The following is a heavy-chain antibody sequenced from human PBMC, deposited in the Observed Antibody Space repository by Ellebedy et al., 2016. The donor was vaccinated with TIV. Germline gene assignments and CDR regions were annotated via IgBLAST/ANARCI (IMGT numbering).Heavy chain of an antibody. CDR2: ISSSSSTI. CDR1: GFTFSSYS. J-gene: IGHJ6*02. Sequence: PGGSLRLSCAASGFTFSSYSMNWVRQAQGKGLEWLSYISSSSSTIFYADSVKGRFTISRDNAKNSLYLQMNSLRAEDTAVYYCARDRSEQWQLLVSYYYYGMDVWGQGTTVTVSS. V-gene: IGHV3-48*01. CDR3: ARDRSEQWQLLVSYYYYGMDV. D-gene: IGHD6-19*01.